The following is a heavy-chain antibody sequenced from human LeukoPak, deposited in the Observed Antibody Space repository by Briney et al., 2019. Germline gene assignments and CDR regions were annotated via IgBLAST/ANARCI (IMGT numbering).Heavy chain of an antibody. CDR1: GFTFSSYG. CDR3: ARDYYSVRRYYDILTGRRDGYYFDY. J-gene: IGHJ4*02. CDR2: ISSSDNTI. Sequence: GGSLRLSCAASGFTFSSYGMSWIRQAPGKGLEWVSYISSSDNTIYYADSVKGRFTISRDNAKNSLYLQMNSLRAEDTAVYYCARDYYSVRRYYDILTGRRDGYYFDYWGQGTLVTVSS. V-gene: IGHV3-11*01. D-gene: IGHD3-9*01.